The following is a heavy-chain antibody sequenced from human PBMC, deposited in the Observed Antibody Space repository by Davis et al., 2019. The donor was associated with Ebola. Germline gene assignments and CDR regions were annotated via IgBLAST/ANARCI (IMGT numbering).Heavy chain of an antibody. CDR1: GYSFTSYW. Sequence: GESLKISCKGSGYSFTSYWIGWVRQMPGKGLEWMGIIYPGDSDTRYSPSFQGQVTISADKSISTAYLQWSSLKASDTAMYYCARHGTYYDFWTWGNWFDPWGQGTLVTVSS. J-gene: IGHJ5*02. CDR3: ARHGTYYDFWTWGNWFDP. V-gene: IGHV5-51*01. D-gene: IGHD3-3*01. CDR2: IYPGDSDT.